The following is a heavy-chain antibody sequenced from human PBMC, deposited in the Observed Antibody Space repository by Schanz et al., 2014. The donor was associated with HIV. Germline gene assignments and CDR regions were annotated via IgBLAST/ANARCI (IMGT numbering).Heavy chain of an antibody. CDR2: IWYDGSKK. J-gene: IGHJ6*02. V-gene: IGHV3-33*06. CDR3: AKGSSLWSFYYGMDV. CDR1: GFTFSSYG. Sequence: QEQVVESGGGVVQPGRSLRLSCAASGFTFSSYGMNWVRQAPGKGLEWVAVIWYDGSKKYYADSVKGRFTISRDNSKNTLYLQMNSLRAEDTAVYYCAKGSSLWSFYYGMDVGGQGTTVTVSS. D-gene: IGHD3-10*01.